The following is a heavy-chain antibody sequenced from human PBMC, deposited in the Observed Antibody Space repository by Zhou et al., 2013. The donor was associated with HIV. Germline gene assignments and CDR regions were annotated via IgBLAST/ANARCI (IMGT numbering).Heavy chain of an antibody. V-gene: IGHV1-69*12. Sequence: QAHLVQSGAELKKPGSSVKVSCKASGATFNKYTISWVRQAPGQGLEWMGGITPLFGTFGAANYAQKFQGRVTITADADESTSTAYMELSSLRSEDTAVYYCARDGGRTSYRWGLDYWGQGTLVTVSS. J-gene: IGHJ4*02. D-gene: IGHD3-16*02. CDR3: ARDGGRTSYRWGLDY. CDR2: ITPLFGTFGAA. CDR1: GATFNKYT.